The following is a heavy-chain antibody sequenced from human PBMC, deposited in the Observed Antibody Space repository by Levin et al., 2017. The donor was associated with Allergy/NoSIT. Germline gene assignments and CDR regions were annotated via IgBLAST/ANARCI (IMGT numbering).Heavy chain of an antibody. CDR3: AKDIVATITKIVVVAATHDY. D-gene: IGHD2-15*01. CDR2: ISGSGGST. CDR1: GFTFSSYA. V-gene: IGHV3-23*01. J-gene: IGHJ4*02. Sequence: GGSLRLSCAASGFTFSSYAMSWVRQAPGKGLEWVSAISGSGGSTYYADSVKGRFTISRDNSKNTLYLQMNSLRAEDTAVYYCAKDIVATITKIVVVAATHDYWGQGTLVTVSS.